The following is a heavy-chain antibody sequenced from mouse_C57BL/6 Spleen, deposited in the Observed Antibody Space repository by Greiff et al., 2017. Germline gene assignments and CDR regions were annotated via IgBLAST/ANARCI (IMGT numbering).Heavy chain of an antibody. D-gene: IGHD1-1*01. V-gene: IGHV1-55*01. Sequence: QVQLQQSGAELVKPGASVTMSCKASGYTFTSYWITWVKQRPGKGLEWIGDIYPGSGSTNYTEKFKSKATLTVDTSSSSAYMRHSSLKSENSAVYYCARYLITTEVARGYFDYWGQGTTLTVSS. CDR2: IYPGSGST. J-gene: IGHJ2*01. CDR1: GYTFTSYW. CDR3: ARYLITTEVARGYFDY.